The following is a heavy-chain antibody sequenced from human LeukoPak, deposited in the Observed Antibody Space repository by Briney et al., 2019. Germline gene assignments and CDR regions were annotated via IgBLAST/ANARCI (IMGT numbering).Heavy chain of an antibody. D-gene: IGHD3-22*01. CDR2: ISSSSSYI. Sequence: KPGGSLRLSCAASGFTFSSYAMNWVRQAPGKGLEWVSSISSSSSYIYYADSVKGRFTISRDNAKNSLYLQMNSLRAEDTAVYYCARDSSEITMIPHFDYWGQGTLVTVSS. CDR3: ARDSSEITMIPHFDY. CDR1: GFTFSSYA. V-gene: IGHV3-21*01. J-gene: IGHJ4*02.